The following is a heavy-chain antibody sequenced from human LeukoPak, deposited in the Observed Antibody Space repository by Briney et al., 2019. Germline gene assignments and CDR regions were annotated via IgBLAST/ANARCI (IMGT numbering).Heavy chain of an antibody. CDR3: ASGTALLSDY. D-gene: IGHD3-10*01. Sequence: SETLSLTCTVSGGSISSGTYYWGWIRQPPGKGLEWIGSIYYSGSTYYSPSLKSRVTISVDTSKNQFSLKLSSVTAADTAVYYCASGTALLSDYWGQGTLVTVSS. J-gene: IGHJ4*02. CDR2: IYYSGST. V-gene: IGHV4-39*01. CDR1: GGSISSGTYY.